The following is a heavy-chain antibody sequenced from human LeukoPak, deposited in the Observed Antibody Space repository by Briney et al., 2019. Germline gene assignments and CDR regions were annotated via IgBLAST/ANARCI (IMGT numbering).Heavy chain of an antibody. CDR1: GGSFSAFY. CDR2: INHSGST. V-gene: IGHV4-34*01. D-gene: IGHD3-10*01. CDR3: ARMVRERHSFDI. J-gene: IGHJ3*02. Sequence: SETLSLTCAVYGGSFSAFYWSWIRRPPGKKLEWIGEINHSGSTNQNPSLKSRVTMSVDTSNHRFSLRLRSVTAAYTAVYYCARMVRERHSFDIWGRGTMVTVSS.